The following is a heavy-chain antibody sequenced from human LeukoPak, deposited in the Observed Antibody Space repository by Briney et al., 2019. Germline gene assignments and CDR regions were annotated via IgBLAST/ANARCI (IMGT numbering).Heavy chain of an antibody. CDR3: ARRYDDLGSPLND. V-gene: IGHV4-34*01. D-gene: IGHD3-10*01. Sequence: SETLSLTCAAYGGSFSGYFWSWIRQPPGKGLDWIGEINHSGNTNYNPSLKSRATISLDTSKSQFSLKLSSVTAADTAVYYCARRYDDLGSPLNDWGRGTLVTVSS. J-gene: IGHJ4*02. CDR1: GGSFSGYF. CDR2: INHSGNT.